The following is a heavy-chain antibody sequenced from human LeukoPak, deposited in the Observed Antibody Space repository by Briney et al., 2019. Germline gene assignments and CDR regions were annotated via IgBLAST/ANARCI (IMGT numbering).Heavy chain of an antibody. D-gene: IGHD4-17*01. CDR2: INHSGST. CDR1: GGSFSGYY. V-gene: IGHV4-34*01. J-gene: IGHJ4*02. CDR3: ARVGAYGDYLGY. Sequence: SETLSLTCAVYGGSFSGYYWSWIRQPPGKGLEWIGEINHSGSTNYNPSLKSRVTISVDTSKNQFSLKLSSVTAADTAVYYCARVGAYGDYLGYRGQGTLVTVSS.